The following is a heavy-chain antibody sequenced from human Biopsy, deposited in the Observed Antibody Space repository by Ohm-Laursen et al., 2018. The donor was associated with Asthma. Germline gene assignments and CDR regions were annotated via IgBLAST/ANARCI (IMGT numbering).Heavy chain of an antibody. CDR3: ARDFTIGSGSPFHF. CDR2: ISSLSRYK. CDR1: GFSFRDYY. Sequence: SLRLSCAASGFSFRDYYMTWMRQSPGKGLEWVSSISSLSRYKYYSDSLRGRVTISRDNAKSSLHLQMSSLRAEDTAVYFCARDFTIGSGSPFHFWGPGTLVTVSS. D-gene: IGHD3-10*01. J-gene: IGHJ4*01. V-gene: IGHV3-11*06.